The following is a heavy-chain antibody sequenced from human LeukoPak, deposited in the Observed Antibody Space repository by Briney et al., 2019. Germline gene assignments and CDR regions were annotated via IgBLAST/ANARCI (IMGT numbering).Heavy chain of an antibody. Sequence: GRSLRLSCAASGFTFSSYAMRWVRQAPGKGLEWVAVISYDGSNKYYADSVKGRFTISRDNSKNTLYLQMNSLRAEDTAVYYCARDQPGRFGVDGEDYFDYWGQGTLVTVSS. J-gene: IGHJ4*02. V-gene: IGHV3-30-3*01. CDR2: ISYDGSNK. CDR3: ARDQPGRFGVDGEDYFDY. CDR1: GFTFSSYA. D-gene: IGHD3-16*01.